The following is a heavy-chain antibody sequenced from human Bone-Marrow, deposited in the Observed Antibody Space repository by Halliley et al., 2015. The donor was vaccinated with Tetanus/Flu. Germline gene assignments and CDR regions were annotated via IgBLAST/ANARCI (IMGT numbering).Heavy chain of an antibody. CDR2: PYYSGSS. J-gene: IGHJ6*02. D-gene: IGHD6-19*01. Sequence: YPYYSGSSTYNPSLRSRVTMSIDTSKNQFSLELTSVTAADTGVYYCALYSSGWAGDFYYYGMDVWGQGTTVTVS. CDR3: ALYSSGWAGDFYYYGMDV. V-gene: IGHV4-59*01.